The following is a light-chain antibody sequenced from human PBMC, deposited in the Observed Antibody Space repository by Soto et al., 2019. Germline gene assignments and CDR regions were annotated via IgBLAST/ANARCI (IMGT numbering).Light chain of an antibody. Sequence: QSALTQPASVSGSPGQSITISCTGTSSDVGGYNYVSWYQQHPGKAPKLMIYDVSNRPSGVSNRFSGSKSGNTASLTISGLQAEDEAVYYCNSYTSGTTLVFGTGTKVTVL. CDR3: NSYTSGTTLV. V-gene: IGLV2-14*03. CDR1: SSDVGGYNY. J-gene: IGLJ1*01. CDR2: DVS.